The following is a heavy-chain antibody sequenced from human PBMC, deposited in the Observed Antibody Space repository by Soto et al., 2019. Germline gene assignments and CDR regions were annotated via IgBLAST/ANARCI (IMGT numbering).Heavy chain of an antibody. Sequence: SLSLTCTVSGGSISSGGYYWSWIRQHPGKGLEWIGYIYYSGSTYYNPSLKSRVTISVDTSKNQFSLKLSSVTAADTAVYYCERVADSSANWFDPWGQRTLVTVSS. CDR2: IYYSGST. CDR1: GGSISSGGYY. J-gene: IGHJ5*02. D-gene: IGHD3-22*01. V-gene: IGHV4-31*03. CDR3: ERVADSSANWFDP.